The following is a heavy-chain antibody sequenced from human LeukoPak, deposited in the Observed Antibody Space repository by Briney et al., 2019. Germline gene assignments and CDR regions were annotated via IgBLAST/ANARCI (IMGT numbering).Heavy chain of an antibody. CDR1: GGSFSGYY. CDR3: ARAVWARWFDP. J-gene: IGHJ5*02. V-gene: IGHV4-34*01. Sequence: WETLSLTCAVYGGSFSGYYWSWIRQPPGKGLEWIGEINHSGSTNYNPSLKSRVTISVDTSKNQFSLKLSSVTAADTAVYYCARAVWARWFDPWGQGTLVTVSS. D-gene: IGHD3-16*01. CDR2: INHSGST.